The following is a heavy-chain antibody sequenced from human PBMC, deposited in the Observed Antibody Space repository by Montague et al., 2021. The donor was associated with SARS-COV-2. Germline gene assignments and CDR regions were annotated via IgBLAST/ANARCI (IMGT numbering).Heavy chain of an antibody. CDR1: GGSISSSNW. CDR3: ARDGGAVGSGTLGLDV. D-gene: IGHD3-10*01. CDR2: IFQSGST. Sequence: SETLSLTCSVSGGSISSSNWCSWVRQPPGKGLEWMGEIFQSGSTSYNPAIKSRVAFSVDQSKNQFSLKLTSVTAADTAVYYCARDGGAVGSGTLGLDVWGQGTMVTVS. V-gene: IGHV4-4*02. J-gene: IGHJ6*02.